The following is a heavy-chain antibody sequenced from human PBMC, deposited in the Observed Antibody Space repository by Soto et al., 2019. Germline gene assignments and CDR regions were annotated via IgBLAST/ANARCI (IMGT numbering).Heavy chain of an antibody. Sequence: RRLSCAASGFTFSSYSMNWVRQAPGKGLEWVSYISSSSSTIYYADSVKGRFTISRDNAKNSLYLQMNSLRDEDTAVYYCARKPSGYYLYGMDVWGQGTTVTVSS. J-gene: IGHJ6*02. V-gene: IGHV3-48*02. CDR1: GFTFSSYS. CDR3: ARKPSGYYLYGMDV. D-gene: IGHD2-8*01. CDR2: ISSSSSTI.